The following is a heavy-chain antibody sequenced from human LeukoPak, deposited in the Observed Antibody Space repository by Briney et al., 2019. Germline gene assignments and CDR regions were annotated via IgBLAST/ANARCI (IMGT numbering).Heavy chain of an antibody. D-gene: IGHD1-26*01. V-gene: IGHV3-74*01. Sequence: PGGSLRLSCAASGFTFSNDWMHWVRQAPGKGLVWVSRINTDGSTTTYADSVKGRFTISRDNAKNTLYLQMNSLRFEDTAVYYCARGRGGSHNTWGEGELVT. CDR1: GFTFSNDW. CDR3: ARGRGGSHNT. J-gene: IGHJ4*02. CDR2: INTDGSTT.